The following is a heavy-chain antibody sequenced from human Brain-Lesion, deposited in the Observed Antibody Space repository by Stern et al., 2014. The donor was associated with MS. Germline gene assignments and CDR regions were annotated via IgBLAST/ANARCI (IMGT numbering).Heavy chain of an antibody. D-gene: IGHD2-2*01. CDR1: GGSIRSGGYY. CDR2: IFNSGST. CDR3: ARGRVVPGFQYYATDV. V-gene: IGHV4-61*02. Sequence: VQLVQSGPGLVKPSQTLSLSCTVSGGSIRSGGYYWSWIRQPAGKGLERIGRIFNSGSTRYNPSLKSRVTISIDASKNQFSLRLNSMTAADTAVCYCARGRVVPGFQYYATDVWGQGTTVIVSS. J-gene: IGHJ6*02.